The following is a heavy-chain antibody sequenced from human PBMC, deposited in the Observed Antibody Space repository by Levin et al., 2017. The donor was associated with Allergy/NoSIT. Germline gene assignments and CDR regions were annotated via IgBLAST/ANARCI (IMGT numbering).Heavy chain of an antibody. CDR1: GGSISRTSDF. Sequence: SETLSLTCTVSGGSISRTSDFWGWIRQPPGKGLEWIGSLSFGGSSYYNPSLRSRVSISLDTSKNRFSLRLTSVTAADTAVYYCARLRQGDFDYWGQGTLVTVSS. CDR3: ARLRQGDFDY. J-gene: IGHJ4*02. V-gene: IGHV4-39*07. CDR2: LSFGGSS. D-gene: IGHD3-16*01.